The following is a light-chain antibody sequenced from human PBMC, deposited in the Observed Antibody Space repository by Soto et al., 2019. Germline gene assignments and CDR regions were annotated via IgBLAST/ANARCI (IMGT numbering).Light chain of an antibody. CDR1: QSVSSSY. CDR3: QQYGSSPMIT. V-gene: IGKV3-20*01. Sequence: EIVLTQSPGTLSLSPGERVTLSCRASQSVSSSYLAWYQHKPGQAPRLLIDAASSMATVIPDRFSGSGSGTDFTLTISRLKPEDFAVYYCQQYGSSPMITFGQGTRLENK. CDR2: AAS. J-gene: IGKJ5*01.